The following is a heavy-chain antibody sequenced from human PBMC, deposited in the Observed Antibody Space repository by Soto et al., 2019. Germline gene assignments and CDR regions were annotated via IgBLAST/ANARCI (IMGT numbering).Heavy chain of an antibody. J-gene: IGHJ3*02. Sequence: SETLSLTCTVSGASVSSGSHYWSWIRQPPGKGLEWIAYIFHGGSTDYNPSLRGRVAISLDMSKNQLSLRLDSVTAADTAVYYCARDQYDTSNSFDTFDIWGQGRMVTVSS. V-gene: IGHV4-61*01. D-gene: IGHD3-9*01. CDR1: GASVSSGSHY. CDR3: ARDQYDTSNSFDTFDI. CDR2: IFHGGST.